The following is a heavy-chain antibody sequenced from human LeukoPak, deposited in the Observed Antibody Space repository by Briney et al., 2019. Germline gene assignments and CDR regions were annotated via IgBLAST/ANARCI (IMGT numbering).Heavy chain of an antibody. CDR1: GFTFSSHG. V-gene: IGHV3-23*01. Sequence: PGGSLRLSCAASGFTFSSHGMNWVRQAPGKGLEWVSGINGSGGNTYYADSVKGRFTISRDNSKNTLYLQMNSLRAEDTAVYYCARVMGRYCSSTSCYVDYWGQGTLVTVSS. CDR3: ARVMGRYCSSTSCYVDY. J-gene: IGHJ4*02. CDR2: INGSGGNT. D-gene: IGHD2-2*01.